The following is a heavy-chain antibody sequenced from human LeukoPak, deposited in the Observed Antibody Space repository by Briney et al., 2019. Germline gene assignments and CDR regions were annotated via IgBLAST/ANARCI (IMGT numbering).Heavy chain of an antibody. CDR2: ISYGGSNK. V-gene: IGHV3-30*04. CDR3: ARENYGSGSLGYYYYGMDV. J-gene: IGHJ6*04. D-gene: IGHD3-10*01. CDR1: GFTFSSYA. Sequence: GRSLRLSCAASGFTFSSYAMHWVRQAPGKGLEWVAVISYGGSNKYYADSVKGRFTISRDNSKNTLYLQMNSLRAEDTAVYYCARENYGSGSLGYYYYGMDVWGKGTTVTVSS.